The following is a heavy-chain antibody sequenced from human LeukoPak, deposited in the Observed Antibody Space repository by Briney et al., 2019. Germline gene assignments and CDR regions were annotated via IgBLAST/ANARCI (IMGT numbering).Heavy chain of an antibody. Sequence: GGSLRLSCAASGFTFSNYDMGWVRQAPGKGLEWVSAISASGGSTYYADSVKGRFTISRDNSKSTLYLQMNSLRAEDTAVYYCARSGGYYYDSSSAFDIWGQGTMVTVSS. V-gene: IGHV3-23*01. CDR1: GFTFSNYD. CDR3: ARSGGYYYDSSSAFDI. D-gene: IGHD3-22*01. J-gene: IGHJ3*02. CDR2: ISASGGST.